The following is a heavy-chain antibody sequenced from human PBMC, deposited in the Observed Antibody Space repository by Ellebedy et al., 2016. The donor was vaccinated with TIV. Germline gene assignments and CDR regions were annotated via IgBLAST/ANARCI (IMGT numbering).Heavy chain of an antibody. J-gene: IGHJ6*02. CDR1: GYSFTSYW. CDR3: AANAQGGLYYYDGMDV. Sequence: GESLKISCTGSGYSFTSYWISWVRQMPGKGLEWMGRIDPSDSYTNYSTSFQGHVTISADKSISTAYLQWSSLKASDTAMYYCAANAQGGLYYYDGMDVWGQGTTVTVSS. V-gene: IGHV5-10-1*01. CDR2: IDPSDSYT. D-gene: IGHD3-16*01.